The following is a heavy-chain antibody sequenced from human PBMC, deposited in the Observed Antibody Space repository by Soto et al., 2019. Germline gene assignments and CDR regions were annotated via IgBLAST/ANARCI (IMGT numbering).Heavy chain of an antibody. V-gene: IGHV4-34*01. J-gene: IGHJ4*02. CDR2: INHSGST. CDR3: ARGFLGRQGY. D-gene: IGHD3-3*01. CDR1: GGSFSGYY. Sequence: QVQLQQWGAGLLKPSETLSLTCAVYGGSFSGYYWSWIRQPPGKGLEWIGEINHSGSTNYNPSLKSQVTISVDTSKNQCSLKLSSVTAADTAVYYCARGFLGRQGYWGQGTLVTVSS.